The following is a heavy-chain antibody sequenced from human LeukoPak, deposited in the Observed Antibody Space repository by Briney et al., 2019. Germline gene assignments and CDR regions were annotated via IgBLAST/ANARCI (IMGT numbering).Heavy chain of an antibody. CDR1: GLTFSSSA. D-gene: IGHD5-24*01. Sequence: GGSLRLSCAASGLTFSSSAMSWVRQAPGTGLEWVSAVSGGGGGTYYADSVKGRFTISRDNSKNTLYLQMNSLRAEDTAVYYCARDPSRDGYNLGFFDYWGQGTLVTVSS. J-gene: IGHJ4*02. CDR3: ARDPSRDGYNLGFFDY. V-gene: IGHV3-23*01. CDR2: VSGGGGGT.